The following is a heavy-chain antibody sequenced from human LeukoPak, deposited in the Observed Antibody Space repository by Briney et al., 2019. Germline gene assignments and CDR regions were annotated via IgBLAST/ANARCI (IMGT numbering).Heavy chain of an antibody. CDR2: INHSGST. CDR1: GGSFSGYY. D-gene: IGHD4-17*01. CDR3: ARGDYGDYETSWFDP. Sequence: KPSETLSLTCAVYGGSFSGYYWSWIRQPPGKGLEWIGEINHSGSTNYNPALKSRVTISVDTSKNQFSLKLSSVTAADTAVYYCARGDYGDYETSWFDPWAREPWSPSPQ. V-gene: IGHV4-34*01. J-gene: IGHJ5*02.